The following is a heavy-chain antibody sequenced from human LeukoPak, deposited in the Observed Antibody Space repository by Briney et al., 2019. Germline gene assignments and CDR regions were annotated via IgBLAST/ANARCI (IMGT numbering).Heavy chain of an antibody. CDR1: GFTVISYE. V-gene: IGHV3-48*03. CDR3: ARNIAVRSDAFDI. CDR2: ISSSGNTI. J-gene: IGHJ3*02. Sequence: GGSLRLSFAASGFTVISYEMNWVRQAPGKGLEWVSYISSSGNTIKYADSVKGRFTISRDNAKNSLHLQMNSLRAEDTAVYYCARNIAVRSDAFDIWGQGTMVTVSS. D-gene: IGHD6-6*01.